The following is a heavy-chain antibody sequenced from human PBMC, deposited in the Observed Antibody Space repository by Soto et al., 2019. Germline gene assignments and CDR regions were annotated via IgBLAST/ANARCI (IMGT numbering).Heavy chain of an antibody. CDR1: GGSITRRSSY. D-gene: IGHD3-10*01. CDR2: FYDGST. J-gene: IGHJ4*02. Sequence: SETLSLTCTVSGGSITRRSSYWAWIRQPPGKGLEWVGTFYDGSTYHNPSLRSRITIAVDTSKNQFSLKLNSVAAADTAFYYCATTRGLAVGGSFDYWGQGMLVTVSS. V-gene: IGHV4-39*01. CDR3: ATTRGLAVGGSFDY.